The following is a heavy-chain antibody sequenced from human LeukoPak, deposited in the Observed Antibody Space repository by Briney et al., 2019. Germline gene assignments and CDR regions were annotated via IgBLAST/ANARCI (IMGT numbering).Heavy chain of an antibody. CDR3: ARIQLYHGDFDS. CDR2: IEDDGSAK. J-gene: IGHJ4*02. D-gene: IGHD1-1*01. V-gene: IGHV3-7*01. CDR1: GFTFSGYW. Sequence: GGSLRLSCAASGFTFSGYWMTWVRQAPGKGLEGVANIEDDGSAKYYVDSVNGPFTISSDDAKNSLYLQMNRLRAADTAVYYCARIQLYHGDFDSWGQGTLVTVSS.